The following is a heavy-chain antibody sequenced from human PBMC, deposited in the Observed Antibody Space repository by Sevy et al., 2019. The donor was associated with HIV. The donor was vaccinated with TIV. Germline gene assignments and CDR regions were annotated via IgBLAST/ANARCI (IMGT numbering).Heavy chain of an antibody. CDR1: GFPFSSYG. D-gene: IGHD6-13*01. CDR2: IWNDGSNK. CDR3: ARGNRMVIAAAGTTPYYYYGMDV. Sequence: GGSLRLSCAASGFPFSSYGMPGVRQAPGKGLEWVAVIWNDGSNKSYPHSVNGRFTISRDNSKNTLYLQMNSLRAEDTAVYYCARGNRMVIAAAGTTPYYYYGMDVWGQGTTVTVSS. J-gene: IGHJ6*02. V-gene: IGHV3-33*01.